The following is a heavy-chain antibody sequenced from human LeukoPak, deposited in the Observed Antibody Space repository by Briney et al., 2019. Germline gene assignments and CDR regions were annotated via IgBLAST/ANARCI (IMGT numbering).Heavy chain of an antibody. CDR1: GFTFSSYA. J-gene: IGHJ3*02. Sequence: GGSLRLSCAASGFTFSSYAMHWVRQAPGKGLEWVAVISYDGSNKYYADSVKGRFTISRDNSKNTLYLQMNSLRAEDTAVYYCAKAWAFDIWGQGTMVTVSS. CDR3: AKAWAFDI. V-gene: IGHV3-30*04. CDR2: ISYDGSNK.